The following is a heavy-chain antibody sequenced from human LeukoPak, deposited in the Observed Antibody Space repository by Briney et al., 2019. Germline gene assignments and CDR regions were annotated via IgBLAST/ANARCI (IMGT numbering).Heavy chain of an antibody. CDR2: IGTAGDT. D-gene: IGHD2/OR15-2a*01. J-gene: IGHJ3*02. Sequence: GGSLRLSCAASGFTFSSYDMHWVRQATGKGLEWVSAIGTAGDTYYPGSVKGRFTISRENAKNSLYLQMNSLRAGDTAVYYCARASGSRPYYARTLMAAFDIWGQGTMVTVSS. CDR3: ARASGSRPYYARTLMAAFDI. V-gene: IGHV3-13*01. CDR1: GFTFSSYD.